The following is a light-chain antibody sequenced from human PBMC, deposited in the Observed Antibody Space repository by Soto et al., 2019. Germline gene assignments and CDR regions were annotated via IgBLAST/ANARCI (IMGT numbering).Light chain of an antibody. CDR1: SSDVGGYNY. CDR2: EVS. CDR3: SSYTSSSTHYV. J-gene: IGLJ1*01. V-gene: IGLV2-14*01. Sequence: QSVLPHPASVLGSPVQSITISCTGTSSDVGGYNYVSWYQQHPGKAPKLMIYEVSNRPSGVSNRFSGSKSGNTASLTISGLQAEDEADYYCSSYTSSSTHYVFGTGTKVTVL.